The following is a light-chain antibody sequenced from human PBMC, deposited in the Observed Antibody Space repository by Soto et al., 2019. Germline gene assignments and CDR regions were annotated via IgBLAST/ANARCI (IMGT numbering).Light chain of an antibody. J-gene: IGLJ2*01. CDR2: DVS. CDR3: CSYTDSYVV. V-gene: IGLV2-11*01. Sequence: QSALTQPRSVSGSPGQSVTISCTGTSSDVGGYNYVSWYQQHPGKAPKLIIYDVSKWPSGVPDRFSGSKSGNTASLTISGLQAEDEADYYCCSYTDSYVVFGGGTKVTVL. CDR1: SSDVGGYNY.